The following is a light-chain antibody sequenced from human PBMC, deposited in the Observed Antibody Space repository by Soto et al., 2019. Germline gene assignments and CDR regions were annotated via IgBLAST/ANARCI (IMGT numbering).Light chain of an antibody. J-gene: IGKJ5*01. Sequence: AIKYNICPSSLYAYVRDRVTITCRASQGISSALAWYQQKPGKAPKLLIYDASSLESGVPSRFSGSGSGTDFTLTICSRQPEDFTTYYCQAFNIYPHSFGQRT. CDR2: DAS. CDR1: QGISSA. V-gene: IGKV1-13*02. CDR3: QAFNIYPHS.